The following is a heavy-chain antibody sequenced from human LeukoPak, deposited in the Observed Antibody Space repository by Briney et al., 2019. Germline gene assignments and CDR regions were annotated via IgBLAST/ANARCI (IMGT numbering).Heavy chain of an antibody. Sequence: GGSLRLSCAASGFTFSSYGMHWVRQAPGKGLEWVAVIWYDGSNKYYADSVKGRFTISRDNSKNTLYLQMNSLRAEGTAVYYCARGQGYCSGGSCYSALSLWGQGTMVTVSS. CDR2: IWYDGSNK. V-gene: IGHV3-33*01. CDR1: GFTFSSYG. CDR3: ARGQGYCSGGSCYSALSL. J-gene: IGHJ3*01. D-gene: IGHD2-15*01.